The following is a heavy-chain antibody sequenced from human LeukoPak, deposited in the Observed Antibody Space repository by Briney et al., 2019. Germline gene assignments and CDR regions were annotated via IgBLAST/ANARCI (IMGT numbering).Heavy chain of an antibody. Sequence: ASVKVSCKASVYTFTGYYMHWVRQAPGQGLEWMGWINPNSGGTNYAQKFQGRVTMTRDTSISTAYMELSRLRSDDTAVYYCARCAITMIVGETLDYWGQGTLVTVSS. V-gene: IGHV1-2*02. CDR1: VYTFTGYY. D-gene: IGHD3-22*01. J-gene: IGHJ4*02. CDR3: ARCAITMIVGETLDY. CDR2: INPNSGGT.